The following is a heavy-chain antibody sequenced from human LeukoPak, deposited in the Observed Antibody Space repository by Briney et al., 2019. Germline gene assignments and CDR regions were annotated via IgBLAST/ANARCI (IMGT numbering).Heavy chain of an antibody. V-gene: IGHV3-33*01. CDR1: GFTFSSYG. CDR2: IWYDGSNK. CDR3: ARDRSYYDSSGYYYFDY. Sequence: GGSLRLSCAASGFTFSSYGMHWVRQAPGKGLEWVAVIWYDGSNKYYADSVKGRFTISRDNSKNTLYLQMNSLRAEDTAAYYCARDRSYYDSSGYYYFDYWGQGTLVTVSS. J-gene: IGHJ4*02. D-gene: IGHD3-22*01.